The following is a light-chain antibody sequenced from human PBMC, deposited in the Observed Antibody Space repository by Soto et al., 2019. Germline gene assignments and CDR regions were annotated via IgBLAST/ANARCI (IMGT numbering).Light chain of an antibody. J-gene: IGKJ5*01. CDR3: QQYNKWPLIT. CDR1: QSVSSN. V-gene: IGKV3-15*01. Sequence: EIVMTQSPATLSVSPGEGVALSCRASQSVSSNLAWYQQKPGPAPRLLIYDASTRATGIPARFSGSGSGTEFTLTISSLQSEDFAVYYCQQYNKWPLITFGQGTRLAIK. CDR2: DAS.